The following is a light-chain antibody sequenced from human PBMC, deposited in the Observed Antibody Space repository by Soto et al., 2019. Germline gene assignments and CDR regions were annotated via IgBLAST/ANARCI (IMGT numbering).Light chain of an antibody. J-gene: IGLJ1*01. CDR2: DVS. CDR1: SSDVGAYSY. CDR3: CSYAGGSYV. V-gene: IGLV2-11*01. Sequence: QSVLTQPRSASGSPGQSVTISCTGTSSDVGAYSYVSWYQQHPGKAPKPMIYDVSERPSGVPDRFSGSKSANTASLTISGLQAEDEADYYCCSYAGGSYVFGTGTKLTVL.